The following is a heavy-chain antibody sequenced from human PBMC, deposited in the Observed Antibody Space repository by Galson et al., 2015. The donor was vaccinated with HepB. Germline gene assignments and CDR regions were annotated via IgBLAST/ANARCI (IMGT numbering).Heavy chain of an antibody. V-gene: IGHV3-30*04. CDR3: ARDAVGIPYYDISMIDY. D-gene: IGHD3-9*01. Sequence: SLRLSCAASGFTFSSYAMHWVRQAPGKGLEWVAVISYDGSNKYYADSVKGRFTISRDNSKNTLYLQMNSLRAEDTAVYYCARDAVGIPYYDISMIDYWGQGTLVTVSS. J-gene: IGHJ4*02. CDR1: GFTFSSYA. CDR2: ISYDGSNK.